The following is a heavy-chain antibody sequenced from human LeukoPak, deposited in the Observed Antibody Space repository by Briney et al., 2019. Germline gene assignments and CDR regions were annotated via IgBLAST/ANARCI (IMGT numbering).Heavy chain of an antibody. J-gene: IGHJ4*02. V-gene: IGHV4-39*01. D-gene: IGHD6-13*01. CDR1: GDSISTSSYY. CDR3: ARGPARRMAAAGTLDY. CDR2: IYYSGST. Sequence: SETLSLTCSVSGDSISTSSYYWGWIRQPPGKGLEWIGTIYYSGSTYYNPSLTSRVTISVDTSKNQFSLKLSSVTAADTAVYYCARGPARRMAAAGTLDYWGQGTLVTVSS.